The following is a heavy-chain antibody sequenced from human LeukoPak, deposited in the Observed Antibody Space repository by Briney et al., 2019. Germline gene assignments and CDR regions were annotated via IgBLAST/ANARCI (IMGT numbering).Heavy chain of an antibody. Sequence: SETLSLTCTVSGGSISSYYWSWFRQPPGKGLEWIGYIYYSGSTNYNPSLKSRVTISVDTSKNQFSLKLSSVTAADTAVYYCAREGGRYFDWLLFFNWFDPWGQGTLVTVSS. D-gene: IGHD3-9*01. CDR1: GGSISSYY. CDR3: AREGGRYFDWLLFFNWFDP. J-gene: IGHJ5*02. V-gene: IGHV4-59*12. CDR2: IYYSGST.